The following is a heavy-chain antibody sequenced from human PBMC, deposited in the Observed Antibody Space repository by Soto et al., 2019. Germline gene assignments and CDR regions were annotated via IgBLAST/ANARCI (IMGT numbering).Heavy chain of an antibody. J-gene: IGHJ3*02. CDR1: GFTFSSYG. D-gene: IGHD3-16*01. CDR2: IWYDGSNK. Sequence: QVQLVESGGGVVQPGRSLRLSCAASGFTFSSYGMHWVRQAPGKGLEWVAVIWYDGSNKYYADSVKGRFTISRDNSKNTLYLQMNSLRAEDTAVSYCASGQWGDIDAFDIWGQGTMVTVSS. V-gene: IGHV3-33*01. CDR3: ASGQWGDIDAFDI.